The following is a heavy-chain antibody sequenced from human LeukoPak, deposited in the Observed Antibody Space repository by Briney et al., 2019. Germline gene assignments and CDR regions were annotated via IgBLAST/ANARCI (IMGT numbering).Heavy chain of an antibody. J-gene: IGHJ4*02. Sequence: GASVKVSCKASGGTFSSYAIGWVRQAPGQGLEWMGGIIPIFGTANYAQKFQGRVTITADESTSTAYMELSSLRSEDTAVYYCARSYYCSSTSCFDYWGQGTLVTVSS. CDR1: GGTFSSYA. D-gene: IGHD2-2*01. CDR3: ARSYYCSSTSCFDY. CDR2: IIPIFGTA. V-gene: IGHV1-69*13.